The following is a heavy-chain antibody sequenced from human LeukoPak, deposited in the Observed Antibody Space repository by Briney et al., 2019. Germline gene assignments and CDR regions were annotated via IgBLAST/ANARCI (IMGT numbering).Heavy chain of an antibody. V-gene: IGHV1-18*01. J-gene: IGHJ6*02. D-gene: IGHD3-3*01. CDR2: ISAYNGNT. CDR1: GYTFTSYG. CDR3: ARELLRFLEWLTPNYYSYGMDV. Sequence: ASVKVSCKASGYTFTSYGISWVRQAPGQGLEWMGWISAYNGNTNYAQKLQGRVTMTTDTSTSTAYMELRSLRSDDTAVYYCARELLRFLEWLTPNYYSYGMDVWGQGTTVTVSS.